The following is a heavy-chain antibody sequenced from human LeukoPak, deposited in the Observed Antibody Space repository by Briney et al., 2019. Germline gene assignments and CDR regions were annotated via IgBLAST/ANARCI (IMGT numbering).Heavy chain of an antibody. V-gene: IGHV4-34*01. CDR1: GGSFSGYY. CDR2: INHSGST. D-gene: IGHD3-22*01. CDR3: ARSMYYDSSCYYRWFDP. J-gene: IGHJ5*02. Sequence: SETLSLTCAVYGGSFSGYYWSWIRQPPGKGLEWIGEINHSGSTNYNPSLKSRVTISVDTSKNQFSLKLSSVTGADTAVYYCARSMYYDSSCYYRWFDPWGQGTLVTVSS.